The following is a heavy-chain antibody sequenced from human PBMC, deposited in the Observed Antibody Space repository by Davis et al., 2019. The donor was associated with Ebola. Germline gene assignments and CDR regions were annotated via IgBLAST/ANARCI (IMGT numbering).Heavy chain of an antibody. Sequence: GESLKISCAASGFTFSSYAMHWVRQAQGKGLEWVATISYDGGNKNHVDSVKGRFTISRANSKNTLYLQPDSLRAEDTAVYYCARDVQILGPVAGPSFDYWGQGTLVTVSS. V-gene: IGHV3-30*03. CDR1: GFTFSSYA. CDR2: ISYDGGNK. D-gene: IGHD6-19*01. J-gene: IGHJ4*02. CDR3: ARDVQILGPVAGPSFDY.